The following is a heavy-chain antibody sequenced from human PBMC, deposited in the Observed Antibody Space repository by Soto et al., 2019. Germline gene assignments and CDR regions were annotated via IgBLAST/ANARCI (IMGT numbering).Heavy chain of an antibody. CDR1: GYTFTGYD. J-gene: IGHJ6*03. CDR2: MNPNSGHR. Sequence: QVQLVQSGAEVKKPGASVKVSCKASGYTFTGYDITWVRQAPGQGLEWMGWMNPNSGHRGYAQRFQGRVTMTSDNSISTAYMELSSLRSEDTAVYYCANADPRYYSMDVWGKGTTVTVSS. CDR3: ANADPRYYSMDV. V-gene: IGHV1-8*01. D-gene: IGHD2-2*01.